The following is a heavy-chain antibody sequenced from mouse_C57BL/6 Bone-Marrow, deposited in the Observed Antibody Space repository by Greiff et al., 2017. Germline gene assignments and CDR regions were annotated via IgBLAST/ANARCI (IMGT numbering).Heavy chain of an antibody. V-gene: IGHV1-55*01. CDR3: GSPYGYDEGYYFDY. CDR1: GYTFTSYW. CDR2: IYPGSGST. J-gene: IGHJ2*01. D-gene: IGHD2-2*01. Sequence: QVQLQQPGAELVKPGASVKMSCKASGYTFTSYWITWVKQRPGQGLEWIGDIYPGSGSTNYNEKFKSKATLTVDTSSSTAYMQLSSLTSEDSAVYYCGSPYGYDEGYYFDYWGQGTTLTVSS.